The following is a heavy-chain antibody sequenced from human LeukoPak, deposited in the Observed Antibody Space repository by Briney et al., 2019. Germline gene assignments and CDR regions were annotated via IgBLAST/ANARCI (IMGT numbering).Heavy chain of an antibody. CDR1: GFTFTNAW. CDR2: IRRKTDGGTA. J-gene: IGHJ4*02. D-gene: IGHD2-2*01. V-gene: IGHV3-15*01. Sequence: GGSLRLSCEASGFTFTNAWMRWVRQAPGKGVEWGGRIRRKTDGGTADYAAPVMGRFTISRDDSNNTLYLQMNSLKTEDTAVYYCISGFCSSASCYAWGRGTLVIVSS. CDR3: ISGFCSSASCYA.